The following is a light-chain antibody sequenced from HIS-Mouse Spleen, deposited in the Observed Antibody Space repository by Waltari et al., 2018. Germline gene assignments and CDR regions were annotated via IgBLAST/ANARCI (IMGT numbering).Light chain of an antibody. CDR3: SSYTSSSTLV. J-gene: IGLJ2*01. CDR2: DLS. CDR1: SSDVGGYKY. Sequence: QSALTQPASVSGSPGQSITISCTGTSSDVGGYKYVSWYPQHPVKAPKLMLYDLSNRPSGVANRFSGSKPGNTASLTISGLQAEDEADYYCSSYTSSSTLVFGGGTKLTVL. V-gene: IGLV2-14*03.